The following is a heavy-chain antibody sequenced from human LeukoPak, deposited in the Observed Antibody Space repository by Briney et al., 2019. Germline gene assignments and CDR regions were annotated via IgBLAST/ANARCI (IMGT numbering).Heavy chain of an antibody. Sequence: GGSLRLSCAASGFTFSSYGMHWVRQAPGKGLEWVAHIKEDESDEYYVDSVRGRFTASRDNAKNSVNLQMNSLRVEDTAVYYCARWRGRQSEFDYWGQGTLVTVSS. CDR3: ARWRGRQSEFDY. CDR2: IKEDESDE. D-gene: IGHD1-1*01. V-gene: IGHV3-7*01. CDR1: GFTFSSYG. J-gene: IGHJ4*02.